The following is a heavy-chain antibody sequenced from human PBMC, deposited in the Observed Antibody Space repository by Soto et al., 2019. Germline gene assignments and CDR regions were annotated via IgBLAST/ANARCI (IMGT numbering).Heavy chain of an antibody. CDR3: AKMFTTYYYDSSGYYLDY. CDR2: ISYDGSNK. V-gene: IGHV3-30*18. J-gene: IGHJ4*02. CDR1: GFTFSSYG. D-gene: IGHD3-22*01. Sequence: GGSLRXSXAASGFTFSSYGMHWVRQAPGKGLECVAVISYDGSNKYYADSVKGRFTISRDNSKNTLYLQMNSLRAEDTAVYYCAKMFTTYYYDSSGYYLDYWGQGTLVTVSS.